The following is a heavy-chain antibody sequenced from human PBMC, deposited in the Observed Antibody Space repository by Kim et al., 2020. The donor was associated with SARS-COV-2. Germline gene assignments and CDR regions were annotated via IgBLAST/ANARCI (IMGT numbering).Heavy chain of an antibody. D-gene: IGHD3-10*01. CDR3: ARDRRFGVRGWFDP. V-gene: IGHV1-18*01. J-gene: IGHJ5*02. Sequence: AQKLQGRVTMTTDTSTSTAYMERRGLRSDDTAVYYCARDRRFGVRGWFDPWGQGTLVTVSS.